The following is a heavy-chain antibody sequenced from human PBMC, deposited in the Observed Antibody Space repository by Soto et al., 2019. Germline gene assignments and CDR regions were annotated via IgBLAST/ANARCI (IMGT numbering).Heavy chain of an antibody. J-gene: IGHJ4*02. Sequence: PGGSLRLSCAGSGFAFSTFAMTWVRQAPGKGLEWVAGISVSADRTYYGDSVKGRFTISRDNSKNTVFLQMSSLRVEDTAVYYCAKGMANTVFGVDTLFDFWGRGTLVTVSS. CDR2: ISVSADRT. D-gene: IGHD3-3*01. V-gene: IGHV3-23*01. CDR1: GFAFSTFA. CDR3: AKGMANTVFGVDTLFDF.